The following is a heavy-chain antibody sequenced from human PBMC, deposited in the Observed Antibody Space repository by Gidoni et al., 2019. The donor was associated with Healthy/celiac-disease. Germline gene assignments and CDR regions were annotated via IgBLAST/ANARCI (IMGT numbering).Heavy chain of an antibody. CDR1: GGTFSSYT. CDR2: IIPILGIA. D-gene: IGHD4-17*01. V-gene: IGHV1-69*02. CDR3: ARALIGDYGGNSGAFDI. J-gene: IGHJ3*02. Sequence: QVQLVQSGAEVKKPGSSVKVSCKASGGTFSSYTISWVRQAPGQGREWMGRIIPILGIANYAQKFQGRVTITADKSTSTAYMELSSLRSEDTAVYYCARALIGDYGGNSGAFDIWGQGTMVTVSS.